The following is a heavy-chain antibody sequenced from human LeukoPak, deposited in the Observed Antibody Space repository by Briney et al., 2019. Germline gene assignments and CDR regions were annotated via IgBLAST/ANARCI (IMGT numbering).Heavy chain of an antibody. Sequence: SETLSLTCAVYGGSFSGYYWSWIRQPPGKGLEWIGEISHSGSTNYNPSLESRVTISVDTSKNQFSLRLTSVTAADTAVYYCAILTNGYGYFDYWGQGTLVTVSS. CDR3: AILTNGYGYFDY. CDR2: ISHSGST. V-gene: IGHV4-34*01. J-gene: IGHJ4*02. D-gene: IGHD5-18*01. CDR1: GGSFSGYY.